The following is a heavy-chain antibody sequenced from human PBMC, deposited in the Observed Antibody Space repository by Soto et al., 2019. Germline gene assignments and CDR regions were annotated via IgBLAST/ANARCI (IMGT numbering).Heavy chain of an antibody. CDR3: AIGVVGATYNY. CDR1: GFTFGT. Sequence: GSLRLSCAASGFTFGTMNWVRQAPGKGLEWVSSISSSGSYIYYADPVKGRFTLSRDTAKSSLFLQMNSLRAEDTAVYYCAIGVVGATYNYWGQGTLVTVS. CDR2: ISSSGSYI. J-gene: IGHJ4*02. D-gene: IGHD1-26*01. V-gene: IGHV3-21*01.